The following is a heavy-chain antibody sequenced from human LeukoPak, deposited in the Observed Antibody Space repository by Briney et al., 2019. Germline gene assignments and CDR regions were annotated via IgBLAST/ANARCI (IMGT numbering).Heavy chain of an antibody. Sequence: PGGSLRLSCAASLFTFSSYAMHWVRQAPGTGLECVAVISYDGSNKYYADSVKGRFTLSRDNTKNSLYLQMNSLRAEETAVYYCARDRKTSPQLFDPWGQGTLVTVSS. D-gene: IGHD5-24*01. V-gene: IGHV3-30*04. J-gene: IGHJ5*02. CDR3: ARDRKTSPQLFDP. CDR1: LFTFSSYA. CDR2: ISYDGSNK.